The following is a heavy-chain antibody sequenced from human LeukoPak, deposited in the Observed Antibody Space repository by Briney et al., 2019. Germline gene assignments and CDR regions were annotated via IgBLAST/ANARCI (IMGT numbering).Heavy chain of an antibody. CDR1: GFTFSSYW. CDR2: IKQDGSEK. CDR3: ARHSTWAPFDY. V-gene: IGHV3-7*01. Sequence: GGSLRLSCAASGFTFSSYWMSWVRQAPGKGLEWVANIKQDGSEKYYVGSVRGRFTISRDNAKNSLYLQMNSLRAEDTAVYYCARHSTWAPFDYWGQGTLVTVSS. J-gene: IGHJ4*02. D-gene: IGHD1-26*01.